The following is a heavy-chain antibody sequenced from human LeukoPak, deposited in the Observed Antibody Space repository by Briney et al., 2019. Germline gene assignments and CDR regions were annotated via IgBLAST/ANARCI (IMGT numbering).Heavy chain of an antibody. D-gene: IGHD3-10*01. CDR1: GGSFSGYY. CDR2: INHSGST. Sequence: SETLSLTCAVYGGSFSGYYWSWIRQPPGKGLEWIGEINHSGSTNYNPSLKSRVTISVDTSKNQFSLKLSSVTAADTAVYYCARGRNRELVSYYYMDVWGKGTTVTISS. V-gene: IGHV4-34*01. J-gene: IGHJ6*03. CDR3: ARGRNRELVSYYYMDV.